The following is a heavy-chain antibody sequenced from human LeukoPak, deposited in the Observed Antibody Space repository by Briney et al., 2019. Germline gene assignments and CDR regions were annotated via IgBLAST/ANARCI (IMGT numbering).Heavy chain of an antibody. CDR2: VSYDGGSK. CDR1: GFTFSSYS. CDR3: ARVKGGIAAAGTYFDY. J-gene: IGHJ4*02. Sequence: GGSLRLSCAASGFTFSSYSMNWVRQGPGKGLEWVALVSYDGGSKYYADSVKGRITISRDNSKNTLHLQMNSLRTEDTAVYYCARVKGGIAAAGTYFDYWGQGTLVTVSS. D-gene: IGHD6-13*01. V-gene: IGHV3-30*03.